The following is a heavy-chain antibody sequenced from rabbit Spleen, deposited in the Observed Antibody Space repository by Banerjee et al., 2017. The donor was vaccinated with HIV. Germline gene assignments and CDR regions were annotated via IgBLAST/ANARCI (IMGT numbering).Heavy chain of an antibody. D-gene: IGHD7-1*01. V-gene: IGHV1S40*01. J-gene: IGHJ3*01. CDR2: IDSGSSGFT. CDR3: ARFYAGYGDFGYAAM. Sequence: QSLEESGGDLVKPGASLTLTCTASGVSFSSNYYMCWVRQAPGKGLEWIACIDSGSSGFTYFATWAKGRFTCSKTSSTTVTLQMTRLTAADTATYFCARFYAGYGDFGYAAMWGQGTLVTVS. CDR1: GVSFSSNYY.